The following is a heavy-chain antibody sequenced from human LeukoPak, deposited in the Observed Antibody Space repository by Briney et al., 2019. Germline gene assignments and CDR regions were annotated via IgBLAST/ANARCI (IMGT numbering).Heavy chain of an antibody. V-gene: IGHV1-69*13. Sequence: GASVKVSCKASGGTFSSYAISWVRQAPGQGLEWMGGIIPIFGTANYAQKFQGRVTITADESTSTAYMELRSLRSDDTAVYYCARVGYCSGGSCLLYYYYYYMDVWGKGTTVTVSS. J-gene: IGHJ6*03. D-gene: IGHD2-15*01. CDR3: ARVGYCSGGSCLLYYYYYYMDV. CDR1: GGTFSSYA. CDR2: IIPIFGTA.